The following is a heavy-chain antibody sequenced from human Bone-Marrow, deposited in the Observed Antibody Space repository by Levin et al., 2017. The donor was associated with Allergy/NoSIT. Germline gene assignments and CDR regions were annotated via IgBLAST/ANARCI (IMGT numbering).Heavy chain of an antibody. CDR1: GFSFQISW. V-gene: IGHV3-7*01. Sequence: LSLTCAASGFSFQISWMSWFRQAPGKGLELVANIKEDGSGTYYMDSVRGRFTISRDNAKDALYLQMNSLRIEDTAIYYCTRALLRWFDKAADSWGQGTLVTVSS. CDR2: IKEDGSGT. J-gene: IGHJ5*01. D-gene: IGHD4-23*01. CDR3: TRALLRWFDKAADS.